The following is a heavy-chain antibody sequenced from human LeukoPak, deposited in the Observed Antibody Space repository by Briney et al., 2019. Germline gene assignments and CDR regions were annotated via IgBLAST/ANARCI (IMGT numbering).Heavy chain of an antibody. Sequence: KPSETLSLTCTVSRGSISSSFYYWGWIRQPPGKGLEWIGSIYYSGSTYYNPSLKRRVTISVDTSKNQSFLRLSSVTAADTAVYYCARQIPNYDSPFDYWSQGTLVTVSS. CDR3: ARQIPNYDSPFDY. CDR1: RGSISSSFYY. J-gene: IGHJ4*02. D-gene: IGHD3-22*01. V-gene: IGHV4-39*01. CDR2: IYYSGST.